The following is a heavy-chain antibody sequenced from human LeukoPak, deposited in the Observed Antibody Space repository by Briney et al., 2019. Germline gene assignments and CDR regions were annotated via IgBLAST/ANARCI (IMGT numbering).Heavy chain of an antibody. J-gene: IGHJ5*02. V-gene: IGHV1-69*01. Sequence: GSSVKVSCKASGGTFSSYAISWVRQAPGQGLEWMGGIIPIFGTATYAQKFQGRVTITADESTSTAYMELSSLRSEDTAVYYCARGVLYCSSTSCYRWFDPWAREPWSPSPQ. CDR3: ARGVLYCSSTSCYRWFDP. CDR2: IIPIFGTA. CDR1: GGTFSSYA. D-gene: IGHD2-2*01.